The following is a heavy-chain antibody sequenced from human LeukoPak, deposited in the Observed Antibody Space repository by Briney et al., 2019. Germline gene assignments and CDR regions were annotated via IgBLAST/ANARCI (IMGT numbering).Heavy chain of an antibody. J-gene: IGHJ6*02. CDR2: INPSGGST. Sequence: ASVKVSCKASGYTFTGYYMHWVRQAPGQGLEWMGIINPSGGSTSYAQKFQGRVTMTRDTSTSTVYMELSSLRSEDTAVYYCARDLSPHTIFGVVIYYYYGMDVWGQGTTVTVSS. CDR3: ARDLSPHTIFGVVIYYYYGMDV. D-gene: IGHD3-3*01. V-gene: IGHV1-46*01. CDR1: GYTFTGYY.